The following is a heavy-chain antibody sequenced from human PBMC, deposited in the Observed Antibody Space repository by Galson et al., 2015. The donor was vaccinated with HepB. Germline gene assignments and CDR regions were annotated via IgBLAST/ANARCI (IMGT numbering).Heavy chain of an antibody. CDR2: IYPGDSDT. D-gene: IGHD6-13*01. J-gene: IGHJ3*02. V-gene: IGHV5-51*01. CDR1: GYSFTSHW. Sequence: QSGAEVKKPGESLKISCKGSGYSFTSHWIGWVRQMPGKGLEWMGIIYPGDSDTSYSPSFHGQVTLSADKSISPASLQWSSLKASTPAINYWARHTPAAAGTISDAFDIWGQGTMVTVSS. CDR3: ARHTPAAAGTISDAFDI.